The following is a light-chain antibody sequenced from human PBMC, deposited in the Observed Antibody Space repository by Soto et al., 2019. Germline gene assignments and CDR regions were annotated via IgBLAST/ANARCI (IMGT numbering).Light chain of an antibody. Sequence: QSALTQPASVSGSPRQSITISCTGTNRDVGNYNLVSWYQQHPGKAPEIMIYEGNKRPSGVSNRFSGSKSGNTASLTISGLQAEDEADYYCCSYAGDKTWVFGGGTKVTVL. V-gene: IGLV2-23*01. J-gene: IGLJ3*02. CDR2: EGN. CDR1: NRDVGNYNL. CDR3: CSYAGDKTWV.